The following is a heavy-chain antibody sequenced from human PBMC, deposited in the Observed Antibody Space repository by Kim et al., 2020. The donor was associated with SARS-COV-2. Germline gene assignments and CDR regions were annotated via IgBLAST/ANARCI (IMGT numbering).Heavy chain of an antibody. V-gene: IGHV3-21*01. D-gene: IGHD5-12*01. CDR2: ISSSSSYI. CDR1: GFTFSSYS. CDR3: ARDNNSAEEWLRLIHYYYYGMDV. J-gene: IGHJ6*02. Sequence: GGSLRLSCAASGFTFSSYSMNWVRQAPGKGLEWVSSISSSSSYIYYADSVKGRFTISRDNAKNSLYLQMNSLRAEDTAVYYCARDNNSAEEWLRLIHYYYYGMDVWGQGTTVTVSS.